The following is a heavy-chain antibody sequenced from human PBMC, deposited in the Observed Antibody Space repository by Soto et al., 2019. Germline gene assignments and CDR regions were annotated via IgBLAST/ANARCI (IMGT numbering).Heavy chain of an antibody. CDR2: IRSKANSYAT. V-gene: IGHV3-73*02. CDR3: TRQPPYYYYSLY. D-gene: IGHD3-22*01. CDR1: GFTFSGSA. Sequence: EVQLVESGGGLVQPGGSLKLSCAASGFTFSGSAMHWVRQASGKGLEWLGRIRSKANSYATEYAASVKGRFTISRDDSEDTAYLQMNSLKTEDPAVYYCTRQPPYYYYSLYWGQGTLVTVSS. J-gene: IGHJ4*02.